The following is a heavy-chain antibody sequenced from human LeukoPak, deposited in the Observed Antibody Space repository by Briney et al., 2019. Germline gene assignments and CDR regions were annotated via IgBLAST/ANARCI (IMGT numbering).Heavy chain of an antibody. CDR3: ARAGITPRRYYGMDV. CDR2: INSDGSST. V-gene: IGHV3-74*01. J-gene: IGHJ6*04. Sequence: PGGSLRLSCAASGFTFSSYWMHWVRQAPGKGLVWVSRINSDGSSTSYADSVKGRFTISRDNAENTLYLQMNSLRAEDTAVYYCARAGITPRRYYGMDVWGKGTTVTVSS. CDR1: GFTFSSYW. D-gene: IGHD3-10*01.